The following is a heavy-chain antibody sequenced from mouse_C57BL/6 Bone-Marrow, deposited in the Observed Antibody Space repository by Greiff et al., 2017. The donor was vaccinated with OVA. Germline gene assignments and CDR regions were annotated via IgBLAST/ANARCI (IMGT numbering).Heavy chain of an antibody. CDR2: ISNGGGCT. Sequence: EVKVVESGAGLAQPGASLKLSCPASGFTFTDYYMYWVRQTPEQSLDWVGYISNGGGCTYYPHTVKGRFTLSRDNAKNTLYLQRSRLKAEYAAMYYCARYDYEAWFAYWGQGTLVTVSA. CDR1: GFTFTDYY. J-gene: IGHJ3*01. D-gene: IGHD2-4*01. V-gene: IGHV5-12*01. CDR3: ARYDYEAWFAY.